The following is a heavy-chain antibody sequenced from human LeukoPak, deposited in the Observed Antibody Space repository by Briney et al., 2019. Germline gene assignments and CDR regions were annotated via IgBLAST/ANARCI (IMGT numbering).Heavy chain of an antibody. J-gene: IGHJ4*02. V-gene: IGHV3-48*01. Sequence: QAGGSLRLSCAASGFTFSSYSMNWVRQAPGKGLEWVSYISSSSSTIYYADSVKGRFTISRDNAKNSLYLQMNSLRAEDTALYYCAKAASGYVPGYWGQGTLVTVSS. D-gene: IGHD5-12*01. CDR2: ISSSSSTI. CDR3: AKAASGYVPGY. CDR1: GFTFSSYS.